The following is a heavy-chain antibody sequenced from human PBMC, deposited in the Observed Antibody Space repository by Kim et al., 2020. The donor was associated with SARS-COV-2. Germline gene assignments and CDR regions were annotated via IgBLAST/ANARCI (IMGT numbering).Heavy chain of an antibody. Sequence: GGSLRLSCTASGFTFGDYDMSWVRQAPGKGLEWVGFIRSKAYGGTTEYAASVKGRFTISRDDSKSIAYLQMNSLKTEDTAVYYCTRDLVVRGVLFGGGDYWGQGTLVTVSS. J-gene: IGHJ4*02. V-gene: IGHV3-49*04. D-gene: IGHD3-10*01. CDR1: GFTFGDYD. CDR2: IRSKAYGGTT. CDR3: TRDLVVRGVLFGGGDY.